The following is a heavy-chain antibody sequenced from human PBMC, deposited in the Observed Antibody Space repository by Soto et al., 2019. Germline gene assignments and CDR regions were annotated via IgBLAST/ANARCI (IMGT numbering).Heavy chain of an antibody. CDR3: TTWGNDY. V-gene: IGHV4-39*01. D-gene: IGHD7-27*01. J-gene: IGHJ4*02. CDR1: GASISGSSYY. Sequence: QLQLQESGPGLVKPSETLSLTCAVSGASISGSSYYWGWVRQPPGKGLEWIGSIYYTGATYYSPSLKSRITISADTSKNQFSLKVRSVTAADTAVYFCTTWGNDYWGQGTLVTVSS. CDR2: IYYTGAT.